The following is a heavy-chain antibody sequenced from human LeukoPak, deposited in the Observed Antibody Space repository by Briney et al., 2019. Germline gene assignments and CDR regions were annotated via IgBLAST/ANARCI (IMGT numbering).Heavy chain of an antibody. J-gene: IGHJ6*03. CDR2: IYYSGST. D-gene: IGHD6-19*01. V-gene: IGHV4-59*01. CDR3: ARGGYSSGWGYYYYMDV. CDR1: GGSISSYY. Sequence: PSETLSLTCTVSGGSISSYYWSWIRQPPGKGLEWIGYIYYSGSTNYNPSLKSRVTISVDTSKNQFSLKLSSVTAADTAVYYCARGGYSSGWGYYYYMDVWGKGTTVTISS.